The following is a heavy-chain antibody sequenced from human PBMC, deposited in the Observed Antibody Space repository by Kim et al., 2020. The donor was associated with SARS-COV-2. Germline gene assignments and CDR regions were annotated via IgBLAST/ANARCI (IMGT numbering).Heavy chain of an antibody. V-gene: IGHV1-18*01. D-gene: IGHD3-10*01. CDR2: ISAYNGNT. CDR3: ARDPNYYGSGSYFRPYYYYYGMDV. CDR1: GYTFTSYG. Sequence: ASVKVSCKASGYTFTSYGISWVRQAPGQGLEWMGWISAYNGNTNYAQKLQGRVTMTTDTSTSTAYMELRSLRSDDTAVYYCARDPNYYGSGSYFRPYYYYYGMDVWGQGTTVTVSS. J-gene: IGHJ6*02.